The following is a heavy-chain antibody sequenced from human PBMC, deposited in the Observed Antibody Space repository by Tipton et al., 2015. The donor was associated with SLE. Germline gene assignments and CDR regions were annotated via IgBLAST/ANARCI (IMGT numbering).Heavy chain of an antibody. D-gene: IGHD3-10*01. CDR2: INHSGST. J-gene: IGHJ4*02. CDR1: GGSFSGYY. Sequence: TLSLTCAVYGGSFSGYYWSWIRQPPGKGLEWIGEINHSGSTNYNPSLKSRVTISVDTSKNQFSLKLSSVTAADTAVYYCARRKVRGRRGEFDYWGQGTLVTVSS. V-gene: IGHV4-34*01. CDR3: ARRKVRGRRGEFDY.